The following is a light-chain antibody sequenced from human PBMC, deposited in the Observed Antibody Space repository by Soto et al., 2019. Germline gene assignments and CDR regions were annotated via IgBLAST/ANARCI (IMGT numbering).Light chain of an antibody. J-gene: IGKJ1*01. CDR2: GAS. CDR3: QQYDTSPRT. V-gene: IGKV3-20*01. Sequence: EIVLTQSPGTLSLSPGERATLSCRASQSVSSNYLAWYQQKRGQAPRLLIYGASSRTTGIPTRFSGSGSGTDFTLTISRRGPEDFAVYYCQQYDTSPRTFGQGTKVE. CDR1: QSVSSNY.